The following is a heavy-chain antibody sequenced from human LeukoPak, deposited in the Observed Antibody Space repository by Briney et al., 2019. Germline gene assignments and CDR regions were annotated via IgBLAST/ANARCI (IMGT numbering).Heavy chain of an antibody. V-gene: IGHV4-39*01. CDR3: ARHYYGSGSFDAFDI. CDR2: IYYSGST. J-gene: IGHJ3*02. Sequence: KASETLSLTCTVSGGSISSSSYYWGWIRQPPGKGLEGIGSIYYSGSTYYNPSLKSRVTISVDTSKNQFSLKLSSVTAADTAVYYCARHYYGSGSFDAFDIWGQGTMVTVSS. CDR1: GGSISSSSYY. D-gene: IGHD3-10*01.